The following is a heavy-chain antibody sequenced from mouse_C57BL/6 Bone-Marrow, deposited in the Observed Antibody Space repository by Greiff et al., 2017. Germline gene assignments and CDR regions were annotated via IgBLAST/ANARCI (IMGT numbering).Heavy chain of an antibody. CDR2: IYPRSGNT. CDR1: GYTFTSYG. V-gene: IGHV1-81*01. CDR3: ARTGWFAY. Sequence: LVESGAELARPGASVKLSCKASGYTFTSYGISWVKQRTGQGLEWIGEIYPRSGNTYYNEKFKGKATLTADKSSSTAYLELRSLTSEDSSVYFCARTGWFAYWGQGTLVTVSA. J-gene: IGHJ3*01.